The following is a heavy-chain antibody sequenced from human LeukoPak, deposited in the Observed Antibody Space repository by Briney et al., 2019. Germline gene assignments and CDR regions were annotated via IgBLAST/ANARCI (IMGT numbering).Heavy chain of an antibody. V-gene: IGHV3-74*01. J-gene: IGHJ4*02. Sequence: GGSLRLSCAASGFTFSSYWMHWVRQAPGKGLVWVSRINTDGSSTSYADSVKGRFTISRDNAKNSLYLQMNSLRADDTAVYYCARGWLHFDYWGQGTLVTVSS. D-gene: IGHD5-12*01. CDR3: ARGWLHFDY. CDR1: GFTFSSYW. CDR2: INTDGSST.